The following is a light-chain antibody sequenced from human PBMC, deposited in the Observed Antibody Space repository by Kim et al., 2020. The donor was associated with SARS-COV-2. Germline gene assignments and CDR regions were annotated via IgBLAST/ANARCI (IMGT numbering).Light chain of an antibody. V-gene: IGKV2-28*01. CDR3: MQALLTPYT. Sequence: EPASISCRSSQSLLHSNGYNYLDWYLQKPGQSPQLLIYLGSNRASGVPDRFSGSGSGTDFTLKISRVEAEDVGVYYCMQALLTPYTFGQGTKLEI. CDR1: QSLLHSNGYNY. J-gene: IGKJ2*01. CDR2: LGS.